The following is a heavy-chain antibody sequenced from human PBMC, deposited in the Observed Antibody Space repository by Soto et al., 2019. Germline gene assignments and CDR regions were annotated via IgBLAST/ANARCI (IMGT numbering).Heavy chain of an antibody. CDR1: GDSVSRNSVA. Sequence: SQTLSLTCVIDGDSVSRNSVAWNWIRQSPSRGLEWLGRTYYRSKWYYDYAVSVKSRITINPDTSKNQFSLQLKSVTPEDTAVYYCARDQGSGWYGDNCFDPWGQGTLVTVSS. CDR2: TYYRSKWYY. CDR3: ARDQGSGWYGDNCFDP. D-gene: IGHD6-19*01. J-gene: IGHJ5*02. V-gene: IGHV6-1*01.